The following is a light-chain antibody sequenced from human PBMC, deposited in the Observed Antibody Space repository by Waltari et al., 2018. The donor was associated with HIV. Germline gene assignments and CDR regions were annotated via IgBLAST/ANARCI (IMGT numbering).Light chain of an antibody. V-gene: IGKV3D-7*01. Sequence: IVMTQSPATLSLSRGERATLSCRASQSVSSTYLSWYQQKPGQAPRLLIYAASTRATGIPARFGGSGSGTDFTLTISSLQPEDFAVYYWQQDYNLPWTFGQGTKVEI. CDR2: AAS. CDR3: QQDYNLPWT. J-gene: IGKJ1*01. CDR1: QSVSSTY.